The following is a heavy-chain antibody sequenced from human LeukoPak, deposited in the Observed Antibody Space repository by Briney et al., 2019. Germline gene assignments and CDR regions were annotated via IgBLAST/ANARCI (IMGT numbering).Heavy chain of an antibody. Sequence: GESLKISCKGSGYSFTSFWLGWVRQMPGKGLEWMGIIYPGESDTRYSPSFQGQVTISADKSISTAYLQWSSLKASDTAMYYCARRYCSGGSCYSGFDYWGQGTLVTVSS. CDR1: GYSFTSFW. J-gene: IGHJ4*02. D-gene: IGHD2-15*01. CDR2: IYPGESDT. V-gene: IGHV5-51*01. CDR3: ARRYCSGGSCYSGFDY.